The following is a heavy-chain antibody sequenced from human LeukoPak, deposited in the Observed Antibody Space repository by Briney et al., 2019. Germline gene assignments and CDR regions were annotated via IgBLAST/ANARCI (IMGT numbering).Heavy chain of an antibody. J-gene: IGHJ5*02. CDR2: INARGDT. CDR1: GWSFNDYY. D-gene: IGHD2-2*01. V-gene: IGHV4-34*01. CDR3: ARGQVPAARGYNWFDP. Sequence: SETLSLTCAVYGWSFNDYYWNWIRQPPGKGLEWIGEINARGDTNYNPSLKSRVTVSVDTSKKQFSLRLTSMIAADTALYYCARGQVPAARGYNWFDPWGQGTLVTVSS.